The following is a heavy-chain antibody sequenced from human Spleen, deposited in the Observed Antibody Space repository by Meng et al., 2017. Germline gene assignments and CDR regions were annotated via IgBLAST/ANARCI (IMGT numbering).Heavy chain of an antibody. CDR2: INPNSGGT. CDR1: GYTFTNYV. D-gene: IGHD2-2*01. J-gene: IGHJ4*02. CDR3: AVPAGRIDY. Sequence: QVQLVQSGGEVKKPGASVKVSCKTSGYTFTNYVIHWVRQAPGQGLEWMGRINPNSGGTNYAQKFQGRVTMTRDTSISTAYMELSRLRSDDTAVYYCAVPAGRIDYWGQGTLVTVSS. V-gene: IGHV1-2*06.